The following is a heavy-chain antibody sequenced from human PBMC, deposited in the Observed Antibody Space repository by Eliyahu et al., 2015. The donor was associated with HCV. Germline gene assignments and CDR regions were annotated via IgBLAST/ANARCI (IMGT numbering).Heavy chain of an antibody. CDR3: ARDRPHTWFDP. CDR2: INNDGSET. V-gene: IGHV3-74*01. J-gene: IGHJ5*02. CDR1: GFTFSEYW. Sequence: EEQLAESGGGVVQPGGSLRLSXAASGFTFSEYWMHWVRQVPGKGLVWVSRINNDGSETLYMDSVKGRFTISRDNAKNTLYLQMNSLRAEDTAVYYCARDRPHTWFDPWGQGTLVTVSS.